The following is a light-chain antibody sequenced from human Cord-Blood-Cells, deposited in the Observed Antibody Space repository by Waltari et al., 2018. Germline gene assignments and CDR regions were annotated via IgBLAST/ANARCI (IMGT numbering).Light chain of an antibody. Sequence: SYELTQPPSVSVSHGQTASIPCSGDKLGDKFACWYQQKPGQSPVLVIYQDSKRPSGIPERFSGSNSGNTATLTISGTQAMDEADYYCQAWDSSIPYVFGTGTKVTVL. V-gene: IGLV3-1*01. CDR3: QAWDSSIPYV. J-gene: IGLJ1*01. CDR1: KLGDKF. CDR2: QDS.